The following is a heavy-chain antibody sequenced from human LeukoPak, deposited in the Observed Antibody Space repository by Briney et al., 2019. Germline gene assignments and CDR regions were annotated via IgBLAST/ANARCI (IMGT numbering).Heavy chain of an antibody. CDR2: ISWNGGRI. Sequence: GGSLRLSCAASGFIFDDYAMNWVRQAPGKGLEWVAGISWNGGRITYADSVKGRFTISRDNVKNSLYLQMNSLRAEDTAVYYCAKGMTTWGYPPTHYWGQGTLVTVSS. CDR3: AKGMTTWGYPPTHY. J-gene: IGHJ4*02. V-gene: IGHV3-9*01. CDR1: GFIFDDYA. D-gene: IGHD5-12*01.